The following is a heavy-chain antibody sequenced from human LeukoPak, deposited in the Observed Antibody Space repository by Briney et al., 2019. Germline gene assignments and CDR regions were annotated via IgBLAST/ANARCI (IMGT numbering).Heavy chain of an antibody. D-gene: IGHD1-20*01. CDR3: ASGGGITGTTGAFDI. Sequence: ASVKVSCKTSGYTFTSYYMHWVRQAPGHGLEWMGIINPSGGSTSYAQKFQGRVTMTRDTSTSTVYMELSSLRSEDTAVYYCASGGGITGTTGAFDIWGQGTMVTVSS. V-gene: IGHV1-46*01. J-gene: IGHJ3*02. CDR1: GYTFTSYY. CDR2: INPSGGST.